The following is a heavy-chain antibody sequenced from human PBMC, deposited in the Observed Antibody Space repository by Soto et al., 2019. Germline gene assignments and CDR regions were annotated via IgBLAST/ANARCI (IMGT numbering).Heavy chain of an antibody. CDR3: ARSSGWSRSDY. Sequence: QVQLVQSGADVKTPGASVKVSCKASGYTFADYYIHWVRQAPGKGLEWVGWINPKSGATKYAPKFQGWVTMTRDTSISTAYMELSRLNSDDTAVYYCARSSGWSRSDYWGQGTLVTVSS. CDR1: GYTFADYY. D-gene: IGHD6-19*01. CDR2: INPKSGAT. V-gene: IGHV1-2*04. J-gene: IGHJ4*02.